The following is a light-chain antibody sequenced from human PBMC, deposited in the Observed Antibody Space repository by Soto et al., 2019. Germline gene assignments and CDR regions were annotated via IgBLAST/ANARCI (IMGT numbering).Light chain of an antibody. Sequence: QSALTQPASVSGSPGQSITISCTGTSGDVGGYYYVSWYQQLPGKAPKLMISEVSNRPSGVSNRFSGSKSGNTASLTVSGLQAEDEADYYCGSYAGGNTFVFGTGTQLTVL. CDR3: GSYAGGNTFV. CDR1: SGDVGGYYY. J-gene: IGLJ7*01. CDR2: EVS. V-gene: IGLV2-14*01.